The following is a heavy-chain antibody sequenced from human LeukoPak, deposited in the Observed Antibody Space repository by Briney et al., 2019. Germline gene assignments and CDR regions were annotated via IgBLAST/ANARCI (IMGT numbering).Heavy chain of an antibody. V-gene: IGHV1-2*02. J-gene: IGHJ4*02. D-gene: IGHD3-22*01. CDR1: GYSFTGYF. CDR2: IDPNSGDT. Sequence: RASVKVSCKASGYSFTGYFIHWVRQAPGQGLEWMGCIDPNSGDTKYAQKFQGRVSMPRDTSTRTAYMELSRLRSDDTAVYFCARSGSTGYSLDYWGQGTLVTVSS. CDR3: ARSGSTGYSLDY.